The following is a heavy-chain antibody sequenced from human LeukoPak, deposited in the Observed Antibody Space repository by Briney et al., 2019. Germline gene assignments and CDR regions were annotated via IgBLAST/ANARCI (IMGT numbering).Heavy chain of an antibody. CDR1: GYTFTGYY. CDR3: TWFGPGRSKY. CDR2: INPNSGGT. Sequence: GASVKVSCKASGYTFTGYYMHWVRQAPGEGLEWMGWINPNSGGTNYAQKFQGRVTMTSDTSNSTAYIELSRLSSDDTAVYYGTWFGPGRSKYWGQGTLVTVSS. J-gene: IGHJ4*02. V-gene: IGHV1-2*02. D-gene: IGHD3-16*01.